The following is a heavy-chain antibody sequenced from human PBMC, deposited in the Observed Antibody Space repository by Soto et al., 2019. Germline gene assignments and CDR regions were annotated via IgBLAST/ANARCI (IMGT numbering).Heavy chain of an antibody. V-gene: IGHV1-2*02. D-gene: IGHD1-7*01. Sequence: QVQLVQSGAEVKEPGASVKVSCKASGYTFKDYFLHWVRQAPGQGLEWMGWINSNTGGTNYAQKSQGRVTMTRDTPISTAYMELTRMTSDDTAVYHCARESVVTGTHHFVYWGQGTLVTVSS. CDR2: INSNTGGT. CDR1: GYTFKDYF. J-gene: IGHJ4*02. CDR3: ARESVVTGTHHFVY.